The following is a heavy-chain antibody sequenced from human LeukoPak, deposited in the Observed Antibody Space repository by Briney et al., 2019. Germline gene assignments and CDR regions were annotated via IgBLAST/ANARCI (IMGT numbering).Heavy chain of an antibody. CDR1: GFTFSSYA. CDR3: VRIVVVPAAIVGYCSGGSCQIFDY. V-gene: IGHV3-23*01. D-gene: IGHD2-15*01. J-gene: IGHJ4*02. Sequence: PGGSLRLSCAASGFTFSSYAMSWVRQAPGKGLEWVSAISGSGGSTYYADSVKGRFTISRDNSKNTLYLQMNSLRAEDTAVYYCVRIVVVPAAIVGYCSGGSCQIFDYWGQGTLATVSS. CDR2: ISGSGGST.